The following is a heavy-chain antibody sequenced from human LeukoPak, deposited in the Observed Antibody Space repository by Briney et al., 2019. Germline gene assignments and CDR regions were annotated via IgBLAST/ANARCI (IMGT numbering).Heavy chain of an antibody. J-gene: IGHJ4*02. Sequence: PGGSLRLSCAASRFTFKNHWMHWVRQAPGKGLVWVSAISGSGGSTYYADSVKGRFTISRDNSKNTLYLQMNSLRAEDTAVYYCARYSSGWTPDYWGQGTLVTVSS. CDR1: RFTFKNHW. CDR3: ARYSSGWTPDY. V-gene: IGHV3-23*01. D-gene: IGHD6-19*01. CDR2: ISGSGGST.